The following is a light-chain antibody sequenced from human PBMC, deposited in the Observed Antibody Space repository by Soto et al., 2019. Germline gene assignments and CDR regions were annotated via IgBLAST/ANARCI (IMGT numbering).Light chain of an antibody. CDR2: GXS. J-gene: IGKJ4*01. CDR1: QGISNY. CDR3: QQLXXXXST. Sequence: IQMTQSPSSLSASVGDRVXXXXXASQGISNYLAWYQQKPGKAPXLLIYGXSTLXSGVPXRFSGSGSGTDFTLTISSLQPEDFATYYCQQLXXXXSTFGGGTKVDIK. V-gene: IGKV1-9*01.